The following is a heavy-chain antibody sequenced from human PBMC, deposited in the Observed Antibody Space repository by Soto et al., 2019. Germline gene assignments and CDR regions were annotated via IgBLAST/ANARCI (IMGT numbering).Heavy chain of an antibody. V-gene: IGHV3-30*18. CDR1: GFTFSGYG. J-gene: IGHJ6*02. CDR2: ISYDGSNK. CDR3: AKDFYDFWSGPYYYYGMDV. Sequence: GGSLRLSCAASGFTFSGYGMHWVRQAPGKGLEWVAVISYDGSNKYYADSVKGRFTISRDNSKNTLYLQMNSLRAEDTAVYYCAKDFYDFWSGPYYYYGMDVWGQGTTVTVSS. D-gene: IGHD3-3*01.